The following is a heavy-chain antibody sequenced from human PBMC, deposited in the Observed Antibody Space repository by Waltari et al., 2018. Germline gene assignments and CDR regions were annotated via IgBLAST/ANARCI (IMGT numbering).Heavy chain of an antibody. CDR3: ARDLVATPP. D-gene: IGHD2-21*02. V-gene: IGHV3-7*01. CDR2: IQQNGSEK. CDR1: GFSFSRSW. Sequence: EVQLVESGGDLVQPGGSLRLSCAASGFSFSRSWMTWVRQTPGKGLEWVGNIQQNGSEKWEADSVKGRFTSSRDNAMNLVYLQMNSLRVEDTAVYYCARDLVATPPWGQGTLVTVSS. J-gene: IGHJ5*02.